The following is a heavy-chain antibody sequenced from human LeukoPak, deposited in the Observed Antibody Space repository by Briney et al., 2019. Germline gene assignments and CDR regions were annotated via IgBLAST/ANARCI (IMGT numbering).Heavy chain of an antibody. D-gene: IGHD1-20*01. J-gene: IGHJ4*02. Sequence: GSLRLSCAASGFTFSDYYMSWIRQPPGKGLEWIGNIYYSGRTYYSPSLKSRATISVDTSKNQFSLKLSSVTAADTAVYFCARHGGRYNWSPSDWGQGTLVTVSS. V-gene: IGHV4-34*11. CDR3: ARHGGRYNWSPSD. CDR2: IYYSGRT. CDR1: GFTFSDYY.